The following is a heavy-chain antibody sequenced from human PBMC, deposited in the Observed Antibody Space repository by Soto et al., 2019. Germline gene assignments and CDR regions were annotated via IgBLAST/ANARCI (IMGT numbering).Heavy chain of an antibody. Sequence: PSDPLCHTCAASGPPIRSGAYSWCWTRQPPGKGLGWIGYMYHSGSTYYNPSRKSRVTISIDRSKHQFSLKLSSVTAAAAAVYYCARLHEYWGQGTLVTVPS. CDR2: MYHSGST. D-gene: IGHD4-4*01. CDR1: GPPIRSGAYS. CDR3: ARLHEY. V-gene: IGHV4-30-2*01. J-gene: IGHJ4*02.